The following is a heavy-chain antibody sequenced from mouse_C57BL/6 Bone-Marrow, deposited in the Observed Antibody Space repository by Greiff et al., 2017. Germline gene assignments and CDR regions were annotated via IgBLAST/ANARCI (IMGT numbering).Heavy chain of an antibody. Sequence: VQLQQSGPELVKPGASVKISCKASGYSFTGYYMNWVKQSPEKSLEWIGEINPSTGGTTYNQKFKAKATLTVDKSSSTAYMQLKSLTSEDSAVYYCAKATVVARARDYWGQGTSVTGSS. J-gene: IGHJ4*01. CDR1: GYSFTGYY. V-gene: IGHV1-42*01. D-gene: IGHD1-1*01. CDR2: INPSTGGT. CDR3: AKATVVARARDY.